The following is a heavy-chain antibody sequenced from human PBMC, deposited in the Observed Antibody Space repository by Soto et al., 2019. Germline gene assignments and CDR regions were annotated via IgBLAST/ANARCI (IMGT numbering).Heavy chain of an antibody. J-gene: IGHJ4*02. CDR2: IYYTGST. V-gene: IGHV4-31*03. D-gene: IGHD6-25*01. CDR1: GGSINSGDSY. CDR3: ESSGRPRTEFHS. Sequence: SETLSLTCSVSGGSINSGDSYWNWIRQNPGKGLEWIGFIYYTGSTYCNPSLRSRCSMSLDTSENQFSLKLSSVTAADTAVYYCESSGRPRTEFHSWGQGSLVTVS.